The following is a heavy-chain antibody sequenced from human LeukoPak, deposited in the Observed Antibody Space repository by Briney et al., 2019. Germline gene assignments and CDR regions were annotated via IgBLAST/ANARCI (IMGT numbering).Heavy chain of an antibody. V-gene: IGHV2-5*02. J-gene: IGHJ4*02. D-gene: IGHD2-15*01. CDR1: GVSLTTSGVG. CDR3: AHSRRRVSCHGCSSYHFDH. Sequence: SGPTLVKPTETLTLTCTFSGVSLTTSGVGVGWIRQPPGKALEWLTIIYWDDDQRYSPSLKTRLTITKGASKDQVVLTMTNMDPVDTATYYCAHSRRRVSCHGCSSYHFDHWGQGTLVTVSS. CDR2: IYWDDDQ.